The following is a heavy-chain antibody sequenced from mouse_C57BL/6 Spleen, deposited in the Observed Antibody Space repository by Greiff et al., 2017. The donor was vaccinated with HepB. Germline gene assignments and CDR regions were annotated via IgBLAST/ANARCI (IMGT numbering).Heavy chain of an antibody. CDR1: GYSITSGYY. Sequence: EVQRVESGPGLVKPSQSLSLTCSVTGYSITSGYYWNWIRQFPGNKLEWMGYISYDGSNNYNPSLKNRISITRDTSKNQFFLKLNSVTTEDTATYYCARERGGPFAYWGQGTLVTVSA. V-gene: IGHV3-6*01. J-gene: IGHJ3*01. CDR3: ARERGGPFAY. CDR2: ISYDGSN. D-gene: IGHD1-1*02.